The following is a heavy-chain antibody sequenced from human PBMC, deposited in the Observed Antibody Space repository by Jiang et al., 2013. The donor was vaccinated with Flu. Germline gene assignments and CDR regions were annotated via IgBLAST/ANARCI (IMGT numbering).Heavy chain of an antibody. D-gene: IGHD5-18*01. CDR3: AKDPGYSYAK. Sequence: GLVQPGRSPRLSCAASGFTFDDYAMHWVRQAPGKGLEWVSGISWNSGSIGYADSVKGRFTISRDNAKNSLYPQMNSLRAEDTALYYCAKDPGYSYAKWGQGTLVTVSS. CDR2: ISWNSGSI. CDR1: GFTFDDYA. J-gene: IGHJ4*02. V-gene: IGHV3-9*01.